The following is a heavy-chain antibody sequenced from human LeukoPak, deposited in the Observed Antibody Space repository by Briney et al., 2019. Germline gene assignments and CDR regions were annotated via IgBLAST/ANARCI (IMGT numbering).Heavy chain of an antibody. D-gene: IGHD6-19*01. CDR2: VYHSGST. CDR1: GGSLSSSNW. V-gene: IGHV4-4*02. CDR3: ARDGRGYSSGWYYFDY. Sequence: SETLSLTCAVSGGSLSSSNWWSWVRQPPGKGLEWIGEVYHSGSTNYNPSLKSRVTISVDKSKNQFSLKLSSVTAADTAVYYCARDGRGYSSGWYYFDYWGQGTLVTVSS. J-gene: IGHJ4*02.